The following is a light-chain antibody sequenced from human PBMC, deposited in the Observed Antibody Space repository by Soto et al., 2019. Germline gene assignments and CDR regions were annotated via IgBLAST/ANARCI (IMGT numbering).Light chain of an antibody. CDR3: QQYYNWPRT. Sequence: EIVMTQSPATLSVSPGERATLSCRASQSVSSYLAWYQQKPGQAPRLLIYDASNRATGIPARFSGSGSGTEFTLTISSLQPEDFAVYYCQQYYNWPRTFGQGTKVDIK. J-gene: IGKJ1*01. CDR1: QSVSSY. CDR2: DAS. V-gene: IGKV3D-15*01.